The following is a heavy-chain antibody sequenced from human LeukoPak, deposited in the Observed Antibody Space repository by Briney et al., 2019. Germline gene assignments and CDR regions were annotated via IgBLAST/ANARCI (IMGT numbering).Heavy chain of an antibody. CDR1: GGSMYDYY. V-gene: IGHV4-59*01. CDR3: ARVRLSGVIDY. D-gene: IGHD2-15*01. Sequence: PSETLSLSRTVSGGSMYDYYWSWIRQPPVKGLEWIGHIHYNGRTNYNPSLESPATISIDMSKNQFSLNLSSVTAADTAVYYRARVRLSGVIDYWGQGTLVTVSS. J-gene: IGHJ4*02. CDR2: IHYNGRT.